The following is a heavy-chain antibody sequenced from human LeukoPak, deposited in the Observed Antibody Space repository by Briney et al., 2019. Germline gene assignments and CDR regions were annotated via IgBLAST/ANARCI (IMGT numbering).Heavy chain of an antibody. CDR2: INPSGGST. J-gene: IGHJ6*03. Sequence: WASVKVSCKASGYTFTSYYMHWVRQAPGQGLEWMGIINPSGGSTSYAQKFQGRVTMTRDTSTSTVYMELSSLRSDDTAVYYCARGPRITLVRGGQWYFYMDVWGKGTTVTVSS. CDR3: ARGPRITLVRGGQWYFYMDV. CDR1: GYTFTSYY. V-gene: IGHV1-46*01. D-gene: IGHD3-10*01.